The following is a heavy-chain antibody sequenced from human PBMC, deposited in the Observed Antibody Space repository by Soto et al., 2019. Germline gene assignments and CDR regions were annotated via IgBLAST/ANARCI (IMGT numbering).Heavy chain of an antibody. J-gene: IGHJ4*02. CDR2: ISSSGIDT. V-gene: IGHV3-23*01. CDR1: GSTFSSYV. CDR3: ATLPGYVDY. Sequence: VQLLESGGGLAQPGGSLRLSCAASGSTFSSYVMGWVRQAPGRGLEWVSVISSSGIDTYYADSVKGRFIISRDNSKNTLSLQMSILGAEGTAVYYCATLPGYVDYWGQGTLVTVSS.